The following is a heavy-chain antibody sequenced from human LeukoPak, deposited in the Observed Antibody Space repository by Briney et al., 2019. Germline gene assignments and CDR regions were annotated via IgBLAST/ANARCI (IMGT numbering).Heavy chain of an antibody. V-gene: IGHV3-48*03. D-gene: IGHD2-21*01. J-gene: IGHJ4*02. CDR3: ARDSLRSGEFDY. Sequence: PGGSLRLSCAASGFKFSTYEMNWVRQALGKGLEWVSYISSSGTTVYYADSVKGRFAISRDNAENSLFLQMNSLRAEDTAIYYCARDSLRSGEFDYWGQGTLVTVSA. CDR2: ISSSGTTV. CDR1: GFKFSTYE.